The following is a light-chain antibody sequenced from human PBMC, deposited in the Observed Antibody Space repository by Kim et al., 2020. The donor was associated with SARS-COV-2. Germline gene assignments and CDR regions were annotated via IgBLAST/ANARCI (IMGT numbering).Light chain of an antibody. CDR3: QTWGTGIQV. Sequence: SASASLGASVKLTCTLSSGHSSYAIAWHQQQPEKGPRYLMKLNSDGSHNKGDGIPDRFSGSSSGAERYLTISSLQSEDEADYYCQTWGTGIQVFGGGTQLTVL. CDR1: SGHSSYA. J-gene: IGLJ3*02. CDR2: LNSDGSH. V-gene: IGLV4-69*01.